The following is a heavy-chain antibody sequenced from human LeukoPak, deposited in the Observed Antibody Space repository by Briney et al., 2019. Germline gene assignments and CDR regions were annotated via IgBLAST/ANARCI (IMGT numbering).Heavy chain of an antibody. J-gene: IGHJ1*01. D-gene: IGHD4-23*01. V-gene: IGHV1-18*01. CDR3: ARDKAVTTEVTQHFQH. CDR2: ISAYNGNT. CDR1: GYTFTSYG. Sequence: ASVKVSCKASGYTFTSYGISWVRQAPGQGLEWMGWISAYNGNTNYAQKLQGRVTMTTDTSASTAYMELRSLRSDDTAVYYCARDKAVTTEVTQHFQHWGQGTLVTVSS.